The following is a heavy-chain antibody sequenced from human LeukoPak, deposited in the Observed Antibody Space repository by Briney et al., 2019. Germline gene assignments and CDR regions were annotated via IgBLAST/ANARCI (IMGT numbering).Heavy chain of an antibody. CDR3: ARHLGFCSSTSCYMGYFDY. J-gene: IGHJ4*02. CDR2: LYYSGKT. D-gene: IGHD2-2*02. CDR1: DDSISSSTYY. V-gene: IGHV4-39*01. Sequence: SETLSLTCIISDDSISSSTYYWGWIRQPPGKGLEWIGTLYYSGKTYYNPSLKSRVTISIDTSKNQFSLKLTSATAADTAVYYCARHLGFCSSTSCYMGYFDYWGQGTLVTVSS.